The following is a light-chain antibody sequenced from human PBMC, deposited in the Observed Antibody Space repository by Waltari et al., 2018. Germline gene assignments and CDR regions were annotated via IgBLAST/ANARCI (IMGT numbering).Light chain of an antibody. Sequence: DIQMTQSPSSLSASVGDRVTITCRASQGISSWLVWYQKKPGKAPKLLIYKASSLQSGVPSRFSGSGSGTDFTLTISSLQPEDFATYCCQQYNSAPPTFGQGTKVEIK. CDR1: QGISSW. J-gene: IGKJ1*01. CDR3: QQYNSAPPT. V-gene: IGKV1-12*01. CDR2: KAS.